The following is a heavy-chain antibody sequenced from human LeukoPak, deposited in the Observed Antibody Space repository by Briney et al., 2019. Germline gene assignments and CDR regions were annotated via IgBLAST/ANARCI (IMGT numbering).Heavy chain of an antibody. CDR2: ISGSGGST. V-gene: IGHV3-23*01. Sequence: GGSLRLSCAASGFTFSSYAMSWVRQAPGKGLEWVSAISGSGGSTYYADSVKGRFTISRDNSKNTLYLQMNSLRAEGTAVYYCAKDRGGYDQNFDYWGQGTLVTVSS. D-gene: IGHD5-12*01. CDR1: GFTFSSYA. J-gene: IGHJ4*02. CDR3: AKDRGGYDQNFDY.